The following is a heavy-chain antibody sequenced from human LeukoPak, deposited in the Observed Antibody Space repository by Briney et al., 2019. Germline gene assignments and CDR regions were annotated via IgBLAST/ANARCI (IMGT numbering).Heavy chain of an antibody. D-gene: IGHD3-10*01. Sequence: PGGSLRLSCAASGFTFSTYGMHWVRQGPGKGLEWVAVIWSDGSNKYYADSVKGQFTIYRDNSKNTLYLQMNSLRAEDTAVYYCARRGSGTYSVDQWGQGTLVTVSS. V-gene: IGHV3-33*01. J-gene: IGHJ4*02. CDR3: ARRGSGTYSVDQ. CDR2: IWSDGSNK. CDR1: GFTFSTYG.